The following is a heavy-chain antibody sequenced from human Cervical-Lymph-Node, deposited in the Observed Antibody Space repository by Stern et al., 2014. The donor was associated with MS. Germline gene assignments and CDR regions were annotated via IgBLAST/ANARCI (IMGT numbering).Heavy chain of an antibody. J-gene: IGHJ6*02. CDR3: ARQNYYNGMDV. Sequence: MQLVESGAEVKKPGASVKVSCKASGYTFTSDYMHWVRRGPRQRLEWMGVINPNGGRTSYAQKFQGRVTMTRDTSTTTVHMELSSLRSEDTAVYYCARQNYYNGMDVWGQGTTVTVSS. V-gene: IGHV1-46*01. CDR2: INPNGGRT. CDR1: GYTFTSDY.